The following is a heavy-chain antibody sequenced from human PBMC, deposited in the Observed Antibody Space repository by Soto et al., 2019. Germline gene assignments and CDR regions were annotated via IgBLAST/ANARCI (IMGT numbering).Heavy chain of an antibody. CDR3: AGAPNWAYFDL. D-gene: IGHD7-27*01. CDR2: IYYTGST. Sequence: QVQLQESGPGLVKPSETLSLTCTVSSGSISTYYWSWIRQPPGKGLEWIGYIYYTGSTNYNPSLKTRVAISMDTSKNQFSLNLSSVTAADTAVSYCAGAPNWAYFDLWGLGTLVTVSS. V-gene: IGHV4-59*01. CDR1: SGSISTYY. J-gene: IGHJ4*02.